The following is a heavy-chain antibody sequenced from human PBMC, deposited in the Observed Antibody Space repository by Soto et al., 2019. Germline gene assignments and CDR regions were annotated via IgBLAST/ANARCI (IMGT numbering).Heavy chain of an antibody. CDR1: GFAFGNYA. CDR2: ITDSGDNS. CDR3: AKGSLQWCSGYGPCYPLHX. V-gene: IGHV3-23*01. D-gene: IGHD4-4*01. Sequence: PWGSLRLSCVGTGFAFGNYAVTWVRQAPGKGLECISSITDSGDNSIYACSVRGRFTISSDNSNNVVYLQMNSLRVEDSARYYCAKGSLQWCSGYGPCYPLHXWGQGAPVTVSX. J-gene: IGHJ5*02.